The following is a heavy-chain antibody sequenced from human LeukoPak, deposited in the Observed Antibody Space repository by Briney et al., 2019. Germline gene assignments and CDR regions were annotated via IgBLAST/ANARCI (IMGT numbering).Heavy chain of an antibody. CDR3: ATGDPYDILTGYYFFY. CDR1: GYTFTSYY. J-gene: IGHJ4*02. Sequence: ASVTVSFKASGYTFTSYYMHWVRQAPGQGLEWVGIINPSGGSTSYAQKFQGRVTMTRDTSTSTVYMELSSLRSEDTAVYYCATGDPYDILTGYYFFYWGQGTLVTVSS. V-gene: IGHV1-46*01. CDR2: INPSGGST. D-gene: IGHD3-9*01.